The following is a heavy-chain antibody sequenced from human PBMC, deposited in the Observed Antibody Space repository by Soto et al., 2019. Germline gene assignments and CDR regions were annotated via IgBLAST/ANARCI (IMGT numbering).Heavy chain of an antibody. CDR1: GASMNSYH. D-gene: IGHD6-13*01. V-gene: IGHV4-4*07. Sequence: LSLTCTVSGASMNSYHWSWIRQPAGKGLEWIGHIHSSGSTNYNPSLKSRVTMSVDTSKNQFSLRLMSLTAADTAVYYCARDQGVAAAGINWFDPWGQGSLVTVYS. J-gene: IGHJ5*02. CDR3: ARDQGVAAAGINWFDP. CDR2: IHSSGST.